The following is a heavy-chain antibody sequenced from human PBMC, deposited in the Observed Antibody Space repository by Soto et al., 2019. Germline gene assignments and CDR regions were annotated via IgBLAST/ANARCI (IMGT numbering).Heavy chain of an antibody. J-gene: IGHJ6*02. CDR2: ISGSGGDT. CDR1: GFSFSTYP. Sequence: WSLRLSCAASGFSFSTYPMTWVRQAPGKRLEGVSSISGSGGDTYYIDSVKGRFTISRDNSKNTVYLQMNSLRAEDTAVYYCAKILSAVTTYYYGMDVWGQGTTGTVSS. V-gene: IGHV3-23*01. D-gene: IGHD4-17*01. CDR3: AKILSAVTTYYYGMDV.